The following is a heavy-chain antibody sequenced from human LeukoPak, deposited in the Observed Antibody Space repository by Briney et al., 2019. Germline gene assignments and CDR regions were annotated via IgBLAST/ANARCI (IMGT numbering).Heavy chain of an antibody. CDR3: ARADSGYDYSAEYYFDY. Sequence: PGGSLRLSCAASGFTFDDYGMSWVSQAPGKGLEWVSGINWNGGSTSYANSVKGRFTTSRDKAKNSLYLQMNRLRAEDTALYYCARADSGYDYSAEYYFDYWGQGTLVTVSS. V-gene: IGHV3-20*04. CDR2: INWNGGST. D-gene: IGHD5-12*01. CDR1: GFTFDDYG. J-gene: IGHJ4*02.